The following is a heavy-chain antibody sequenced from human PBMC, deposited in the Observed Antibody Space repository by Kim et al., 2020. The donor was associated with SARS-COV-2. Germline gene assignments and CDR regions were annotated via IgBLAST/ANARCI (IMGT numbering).Heavy chain of an antibody. V-gene: IGHV4-39*07. CDR3: ALRTSSYYDFWSGDDHESFDY. J-gene: IGHJ4*02. CDR1: GGSISSSSYY. CDR2: IYYSGST. Sequence: SETLSLTCTVSGGSISSSSYYWGWIRQPPGKGLEWIGSIYYSGSTYYNPSLKSRVTISVDTSKNQFSLKLSSVTAADTAVYYCALRTSSYYDFWSGDDHESFDYWGQGTLVTVSS. D-gene: IGHD3-3*01.